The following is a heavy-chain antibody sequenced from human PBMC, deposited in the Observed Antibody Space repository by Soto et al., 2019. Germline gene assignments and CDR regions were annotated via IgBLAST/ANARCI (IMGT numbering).Heavy chain of an antibody. D-gene: IGHD6-19*01. Sequence: QVQLVQSGAEVKKPGASVKVSCKASGYTFTGYYMHWGRQAPGQGLEWMGWINPNSGGTNHAQKSQGWVTMTRDTSISTANMELSRLRSDDTAVYYCARGGRTEYSSGWYDYYYYYMDDWGKGTTVTVSS. CDR1: GYTFTGYY. CDR2: INPNSGGT. V-gene: IGHV1-2*04. J-gene: IGHJ6*03. CDR3: ARGGRTEYSSGWYDYYYYYMDD.